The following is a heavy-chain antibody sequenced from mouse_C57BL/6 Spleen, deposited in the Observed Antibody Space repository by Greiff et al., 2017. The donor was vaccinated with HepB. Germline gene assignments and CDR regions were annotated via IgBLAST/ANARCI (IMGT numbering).Heavy chain of an antibody. D-gene: IGHD1-1*01. CDR2: INPNNGGT. J-gene: IGHJ3*01. CDR3: AREAGGYGSIWFAY. CDR1: GYTFTDYN. V-gene: IGHV1-18*01. Sequence: EVQLQQSGPELVKPGASVKIPCKASGYTFTDYNMDWVKQSHGKSLEWIGDINPNNGGTIYNQKFKGKDTLTVDKSSSTAYMELRSLKYEDTAVYYCAREAGGYGSIWFAYWGQGTLVTVSA.